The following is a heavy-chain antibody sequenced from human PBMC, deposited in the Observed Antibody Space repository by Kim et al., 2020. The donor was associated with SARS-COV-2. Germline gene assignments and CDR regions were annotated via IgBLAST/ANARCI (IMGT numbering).Heavy chain of an antibody. CDR2: IRSKAYGGTT. CDR1: GFTFGDYA. J-gene: IGHJ4*02. D-gene: IGHD3-22*01. Sequence: GGSLRLSCTASGFTFGDYAMSWFRQAPGKGLEWVGFIRSKAYGGTTEYAASVKGRFTISRDDSKSIAYLQMNSLKTEDTAVYYCTRWLHYYDSSGDKYYFDYWGQGTLVTVSS. V-gene: IGHV3-49*03. CDR3: TRWLHYYDSSGDKYYFDY.